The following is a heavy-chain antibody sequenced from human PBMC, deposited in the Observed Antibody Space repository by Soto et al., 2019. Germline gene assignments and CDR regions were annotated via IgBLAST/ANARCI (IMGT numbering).Heavy chain of an antibody. V-gene: IGHV4-39*01. CDR3: ARRGYSGSWYGNWFDP. CDR2: IYYSGST. CDR1: GGSISSSSYY. J-gene: IGHJ5*02. D-gene: IGHD1-26*01. Sequence: SETLSLTCTVSGGSISSSSYYWGWIRQPPGKGLEWIGSIYYSGSTYYNPSLKSRVTISVDTSKNQFSLKLSSVTAADTAVYYCARRGYSGSWYGNWFDPWGQGTLVTVSS.